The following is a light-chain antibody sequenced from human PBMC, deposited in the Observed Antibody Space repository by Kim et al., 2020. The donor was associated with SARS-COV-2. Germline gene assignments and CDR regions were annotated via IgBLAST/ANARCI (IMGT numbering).Light chain of an antibody. CDR3: QAWDKEFWV. V-gene: IGLV3-1*01. J-gene: IGLJ3*02. CDR1: KLGDKY. Sequence: SYELTQPPSVSVSPGQTASITCSGDKLGDKYACWYQQKPGQSPVLVIYQDSKRPSGIPERFSGSNSGNTATLTISGTQAMDEADYYCQAWDKEFWVFGGG. CDR2: QDS.